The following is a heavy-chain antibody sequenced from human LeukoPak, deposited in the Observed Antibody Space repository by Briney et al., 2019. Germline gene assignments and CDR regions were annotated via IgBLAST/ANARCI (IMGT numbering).Heavy chain of an antibody. D-gene: IGHD1-20*01. CDR1: ELTVSSNC. CDR3: AKAGMTRFDY. V-gene: IGHV3-23*01. Sequence: PGGSLRLSCAASELTVSSNCMTWVRQAPGKGLEWVSGFSGSGGSTYYADSVKGRFTISRDNSKNTLYLQMNSLRVEDTAVYYCAKAGMTRFDYWGQGIMVTVSS. J-gene: IGHJ4*02. CDR2: FSGSGGST.